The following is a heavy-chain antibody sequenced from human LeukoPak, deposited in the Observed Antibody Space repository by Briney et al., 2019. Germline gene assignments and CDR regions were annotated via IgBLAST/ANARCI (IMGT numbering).Heavy chain of an antibody. D-gene: IGHD3-10*01. J-gene: IGHJ4*02. CDR2: ISGDGGST. Sequence: GGSLRLSCAASGFTFDDYAMHWVRQAPGKGLEWVSLISGDGGSTYSADSVRGRFSISRDNAKNSLYLQMNSLRAEDTAVYYCARSHESFASGSGDYWGQGTLVTVSS. CDR1: GFTFDDYA. V-gene: IGHV3-43*02. CDR3: ARSHESFASGSGDY.